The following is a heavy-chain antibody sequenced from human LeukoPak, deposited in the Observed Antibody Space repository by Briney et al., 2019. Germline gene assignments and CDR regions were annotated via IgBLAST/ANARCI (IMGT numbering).Heavy chain of an antibody. CDR1: GGSISSDY. D-gene: IGHD6-13*01. Sequence: SETLSLTCTVSGGSISSDYWSWIRQPPGKGLEWIGHIYYSGSTTYNPSVKSRVTISVDTSKNQFSLELSSVTAADTAVYYCARDAIGAAGTGLPGFWGQGTLVTVSS. J-gene: IGHJ4*02. V-gene: IGHV4-59*01. CDR2: IYYSGST. CDR3: ARDAIGAAGTGLPGF.